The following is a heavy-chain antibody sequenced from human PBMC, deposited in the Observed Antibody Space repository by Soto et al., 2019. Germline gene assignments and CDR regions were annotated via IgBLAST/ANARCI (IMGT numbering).Heavy chain of an antibody. CDR3: TISGYCSSTSCPSPNYYYYYYMDV. D-gene: IGHD2-2*01. V-gene: IGHV3-73*01. CDR2: IRSKANSYAT. Sequence: GGSLRLSCAASGFTFSGSAMHWVRQASGKGLEWVGRIRSKANSYATAYAASVKGRFTISRDDSKKTAYLQMNSLKTEDTAVYYCTISGYCSSTSCPSPNYYYYYYMDVWGKGTTVTVSS. CDR1: GFTFSGSA. J-gene: IGHJ6*03.